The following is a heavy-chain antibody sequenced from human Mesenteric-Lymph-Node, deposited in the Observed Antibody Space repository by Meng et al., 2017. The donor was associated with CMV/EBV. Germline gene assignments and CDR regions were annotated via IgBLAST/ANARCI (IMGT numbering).Heavy chain of an antibody. CDR3: ARGPYYYGSGTSYYLADY. Sequence: TVTNYYIHWVRQAPGPGLEWLGRINTTSGGADYAQNFQGRVTMTSDTSINTAYMELSSLRSDDTAVYSCARGPYYYGSGTSYYLADYWGQGTLVTVSS. CDR2: INTTSGGA. D-gene: IGHD3-10*01. CDR1: TVTNYY. J-gene: IGHJ4*02. V-gene: IGHV1-2*06.